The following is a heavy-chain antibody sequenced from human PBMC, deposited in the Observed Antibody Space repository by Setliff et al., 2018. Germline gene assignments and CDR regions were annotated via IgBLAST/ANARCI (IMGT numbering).Heavy chain of an antibody. J-gene: IGHJ3*02. Sequence: GGSLRLSCAASGFTFDDYAMHWVRQAPGKGLEWVSGISWNSGSIGYADSVKGRFTISRDNAKNSLYLQMNSPRAEDMALYYCAKSWSGYSDAFDIWGQGTMVTVSS. CDR2: ISWNSGSI. D-gene: IGHD3-3*01. CDR1: GFTFDDYA. CDR3: AKSWSGYSDAFDI. V-gene: IGHV3-9*03.